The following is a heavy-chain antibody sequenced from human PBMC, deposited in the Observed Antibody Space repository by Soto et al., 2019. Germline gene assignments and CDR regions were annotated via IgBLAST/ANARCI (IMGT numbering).Heavy chain of an antibody. V-gene: IGHV3-21*01. CDR3: ARYGDYFAAFDY. D-gene: IGHD4-17*01. CDR2: ISSSSSYI. CDR1: GFTFSSYS. Sequence: PGGSLRLSCAASGFTFSSYSINWVRLVSGNVLEWVSSISSSSSYIYYADSVKGRFTISRDNAKNSLYLQMNSLRAEDIAVYYCARYGDYFAAFDYWGHGTLVTFS. J-gene: IGHJ4*01.